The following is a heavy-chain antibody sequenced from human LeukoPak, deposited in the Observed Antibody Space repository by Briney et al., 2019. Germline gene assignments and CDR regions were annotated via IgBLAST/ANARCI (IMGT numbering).Heavy chain of an antibody. CDR1: GGSISSGDYY. CDR3: ASDLKHLYGSGSYSWYFDL. D-gene: IGHD3-10*01. CDR2: IYYSGST. J-gene: IGHJ2*01. V-gene: IGHV4-61*08. Sequence: SETLSLTCTVSGGSISSGDYYWSWIRQPPGKGLEWIGYIYYSGSTNYNPSLKSRVTISVDTSKNQFSLKLSSVTAADTAVYYCASDLKHLYGSGSYSWYFDLWGRGTLVTVSS.